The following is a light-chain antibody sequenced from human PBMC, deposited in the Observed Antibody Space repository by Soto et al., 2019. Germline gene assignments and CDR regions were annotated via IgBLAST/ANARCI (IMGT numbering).Light chain of an antibody. V-gene: IGKV3-20*01. CDR3: HQYHSPPQT. Sequence: EIVLMHSPGTLSLSPGERATLSFSASQTMTRAYVAWYQQKPGQAPRLLIDAASCRATVISDKCSGSGSGTDFSLTISRLEPEDSAVYYCHQYHSPPQTFGQGTKVDIK. CDR2: AAS. CDR1: QTMTRAY. J-gene: IGKJ2*01.